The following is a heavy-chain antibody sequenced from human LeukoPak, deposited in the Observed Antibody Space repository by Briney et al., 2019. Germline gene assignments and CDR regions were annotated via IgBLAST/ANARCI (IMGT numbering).Heavy chain of an antibody. CDR1: GFTFSSYG. V-gene: IGHV3-33*01. J-gene: IGHJ4*02. CDR3: ARDRPHIVVVTANSFDY. CDR2: IWYDGSNK. D-gene: IGHD2-21*02. Sequence: PGRSLRLSCAASGFTFSSYGMHWVRQAPGKGLEWVAVIWYDGSNKYYADSVKGRFTISRDNSKNTLYLQMNSLRAEDTAVYYCARDRPHIVVVTANSFDYWGQETLVTVSS.